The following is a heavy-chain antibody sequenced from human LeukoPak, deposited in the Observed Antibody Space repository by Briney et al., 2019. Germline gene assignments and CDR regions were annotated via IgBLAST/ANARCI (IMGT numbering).Heavy chain of an antibody. CDR1: GFTFTNYA. CDR3: AKVYSSSWYYFDY. V-gene: IGHV3-23*01. J-gene: IGHJ4*02. CDR2: ISVSGGNT. Sequence: GGSLRLSCAASGFTFTNYAMTWVRQAPGKGLEWVSLISVSGGNTYYADSVKGRFTISRENSKNTLYLQMNSLRAEDTAIYYCAKVYSSSWYYFDYWGQGTLVTVSS. D-gene: IGHD6-13*01.